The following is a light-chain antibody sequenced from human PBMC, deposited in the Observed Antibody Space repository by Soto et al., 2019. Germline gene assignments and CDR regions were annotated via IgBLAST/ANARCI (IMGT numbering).Light chain of an antibody. V-gene: IGKV3-20*01. CDR2: GAS. J-gene: IGKJ1*01. CDR3: HQYDSWT. Sequence: EMVMTQSPATLSVFPGERATLSCRASQSVSSNLAWYQQKPGQAPRLLIYGASSRATGIPDRFSGSGSGTDFTLTISRLEPEDFAVYYCHQYDSWTFGQGTKVDIK. CDR1: QSVSSN.